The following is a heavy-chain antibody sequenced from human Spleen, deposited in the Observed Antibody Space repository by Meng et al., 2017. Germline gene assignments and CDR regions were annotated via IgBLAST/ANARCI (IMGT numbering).Heavy chain of an antibody. CDR1: GGSISS. CDR2: ISTSGST. J-gene: IGHJ5*02. Sequence: SETLSPTCTVPGGSISSNISSNWWSWLRQPAGRGLEWIGRISTSGSTNYNPSHQSRDTMSVDTSKNQISLRLRAVTAADTAVYFCATYGSITMVAWGQGVLVTVSS. D-gene: IGHD3-10*01. CDR3: ATYGSITMVA. V-gene: IGHV4-61*02.